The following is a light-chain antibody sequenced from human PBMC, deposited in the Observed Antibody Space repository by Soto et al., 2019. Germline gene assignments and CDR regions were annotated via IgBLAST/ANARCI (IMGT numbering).Light chain of an antibody. Sequence: DIQMTQSPSSLSASVGDRVTITCRASQSIRSYLNWYQQKPGKAPKLLIYAASRLQSGVPSRFSGSGFRTDFTLTNSSVKDEDFATYCCEDYGGRWPFVQGTKVDIK. V-gene: IGKV1-39*01. CDR2: AAS. J-gene: IGKJ1*01. CDR1: QSIRSY. CDR3: EDYGGRWP.